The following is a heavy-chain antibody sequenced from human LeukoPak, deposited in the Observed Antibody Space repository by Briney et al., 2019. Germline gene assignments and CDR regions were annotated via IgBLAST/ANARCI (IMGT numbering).Heavy chain of an antibody. D-gene: IGHD3-10*01. V-gene: IGHV4-4*02. CDR1: GVSISSDNW. J-gene: IGHJ4*02. Sequence: SGILSLTCAVYGVSISSDNWWTWVRQPPGKGLEWIGETHRSGDTKYNPSLNGRVTISMDNSKNQLSLNLISVTAADTAIYFCATRHHSRTYMVPLDSWGQGTLVTVSS. CDR3: ATRHHSRTYMVPLDS. CDR2: THRSGDT.